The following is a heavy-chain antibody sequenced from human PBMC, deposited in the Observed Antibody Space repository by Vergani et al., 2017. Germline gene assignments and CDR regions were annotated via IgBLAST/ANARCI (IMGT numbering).Heavy chain of an antibody. V-gene: IGHV3-48*03. D-gene: IGHD3-10*01. CDR3: ARVYITMVRGSCGMDV. J-gene: IGHJ6*02. CDR2: FSSSGSTI. CDR1: GFTFSSYE. Sequence: EVQLVESGGGLVQPGGSLRLSCAASGFTFSSYEMNWVRQAPGKGLEWVSYFSSSGSTIYYADSVKGRFTISRDNAKNSLYLQMNSLRAEDTAVYYCARVYITMVRGSCGMDVWGQGTTVTVSS.